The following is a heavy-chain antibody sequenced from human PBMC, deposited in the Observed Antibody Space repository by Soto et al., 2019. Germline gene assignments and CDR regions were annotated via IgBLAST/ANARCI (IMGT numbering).Heavy chain of an antibody. CDR1: GYTFTSYA. J-gene: IGHJ5*02. D-gene: IGHD6-19*01. V-gene: IGHV1-3*01. CDR2: INAGNGNT. Sequence: ASVKVSCQASGYTFTSYAMHWVRQAPGQRLEWMGWINAGNGNTKYSQKFQGRVTITRDTSASTAYMELSSLRSEDTAVYYCARAVGGIAVAGAWFDPWGQGTLVTVSS. CDR3: ARAVGGIAVAGAWFDP.